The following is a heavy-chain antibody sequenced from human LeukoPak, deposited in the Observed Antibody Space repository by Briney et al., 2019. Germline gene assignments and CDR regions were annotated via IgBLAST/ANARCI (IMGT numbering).Heavy chain of an antibody. CDR1: GFTFSSYS. CDR3: AKDLSPIAVAGHDAFDI. D-gene: IGHD6-19*01. Sequence: GGSLRLSCAASGFTFSSYSMNWVRQAPGKGLEWVANIKQDGSAKYYVDSVKGRFTISRDNSKNTLYLQMNSLRAEDTAVYYCAKDLSPIAVAGHDAFDIWGQGTMVTVSS. J-gene: IGHJ3*02. CDR2: IKQDGSAK. V-gene: IGHV3-7*03.